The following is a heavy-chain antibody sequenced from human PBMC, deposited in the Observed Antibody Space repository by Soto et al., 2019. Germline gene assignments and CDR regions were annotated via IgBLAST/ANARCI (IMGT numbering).Heavy chain of an antibody. V-gene: IGHV3-48*01. Sequence: PGGSLRLSCAASGFTFSSYSMNWVRQAPGKGLEWVSYISSSSSTIYYADSVKGRFTISRDNAKNSLYLQMNSLRAEDTAVYYCARNLQLRFLEWLSPFDPWGQGTLVTVSS. J-gene: IGHJ5*02. D-gene: IGHD3-3*01. CDR1: GFTFSSYS. CDR2: ISSSSSTI. CDR3: ARNLQLRFLEWLSPFDP.